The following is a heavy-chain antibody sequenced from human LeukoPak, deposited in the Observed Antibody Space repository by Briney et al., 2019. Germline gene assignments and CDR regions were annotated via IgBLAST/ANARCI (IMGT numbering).Heavy chain of an antibody. CDR2: INPNSGGT. Sequence: ASVKVSCKASGYTFTGYYMHWVRQAPGQGLEWMGWINPNSGGTNYAQKFQGRVTMTRDTSISTAYMELSRLRSDDTAVYYCVREFFNILTGYGPRAFDYWGQGTLVTVSS. D-gene: IGHD3-9*01. CDR3: VREFFNILTGYGPRAFDY. CDR1: GYTFTGYY. V-gene: IGHV1-2*02. J-gene: IGHJ4*02.